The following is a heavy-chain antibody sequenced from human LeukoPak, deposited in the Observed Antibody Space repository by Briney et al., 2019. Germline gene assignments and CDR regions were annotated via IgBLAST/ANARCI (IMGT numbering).Heavy chain of an antibody. CDR2: INGSGSTK. V-gene: IGHV3-48*03. CDR3: ARDAVYSSSWQYY. D-gene: IGHD6-13*01. J-gene: IGHJ4*02. CDR1: GFIFSSYE. Sequence: GGSLRLSCAASGFIFSSYEMDWVRQAPGKGLEWVSYINGSGSTKYYADSVKGRFTISRDNSKNTLYLQMNSLRAEDTAVYYCARDAVYSSSWQYYWGQGTLVTVSS.